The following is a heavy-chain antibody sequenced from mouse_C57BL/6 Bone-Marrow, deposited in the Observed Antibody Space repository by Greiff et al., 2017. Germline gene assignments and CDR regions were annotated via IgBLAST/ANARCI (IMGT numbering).Heavy chain of an antibody. J-gene: IGHJ3*01. CDR1: GFTFSDYG. CDR3: ARHYYDYDEGFAY. CDR2: ISSGSSTI. V-gene: IGHV5-17*01. Sequence: EVKLLESGGGLVKPGGSLKLSCAASGFTFSDYGMHWVRQAPEKGLEWVAYISSGSSTINYADKVKGRFTISRDNAKNTPFLQMTSLRSEDTAMDYCARHYYDYDEGFAYWGQGTLVIVSA. D-gene: IGHD2-4*01.